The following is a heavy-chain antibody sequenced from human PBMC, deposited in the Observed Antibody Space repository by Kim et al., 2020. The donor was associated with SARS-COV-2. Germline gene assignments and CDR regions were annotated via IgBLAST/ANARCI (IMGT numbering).Heavy chain of an antibody. Sequence: SETLSLTCTVSGGSVSSGSYYWSWIRQPPGKGLEWIGYIYYSGSTNYNPSLKSRVTISVDTSKNQFSLKLSSVTAADTAVYYCARDRVRGVGWFDPWGQGTLVTVSS. D-gene: IGHD3-10*01. V-gene: IGHV4-61*01. CDR3: ARDRVRGVGWFDP. J-gene: IGHJ5*02. CDR1: GGSVSSGSYY. CDR2: IYYSGST.